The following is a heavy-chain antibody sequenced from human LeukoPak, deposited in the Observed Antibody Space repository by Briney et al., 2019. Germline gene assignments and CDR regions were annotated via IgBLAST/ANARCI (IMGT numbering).Heavy chain of an antibody. Sequence: ASETLSLTCTVSGGSISSYYWSWIRQPPGKGLEWIGYIYYSGSTNYNPSLKSRVTISVDTSKNQFSLKLSSVTAADTAVYYCARDPTGGFGELWGQGTLVTVSS. D-gene: IGHD3-10*01. CDR3: ARDPTGGFGEL. J-gene: IGHJ4*02. CDR2: IYYSGST. V-gene: IGHV4-59*01. CDR1: GGSISSYY.